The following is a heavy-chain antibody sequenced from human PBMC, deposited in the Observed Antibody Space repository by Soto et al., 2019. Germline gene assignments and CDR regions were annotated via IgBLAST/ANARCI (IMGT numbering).Heavy chain of an antibody. Sequence: ASVKVSCKASGYTFTSYGISWVRQAPGQGLEWMGWISAYNGNTNYAQKLQGRVTMTTDTSTSTAYMELRSLRSDDTAVYYCARGGVKDIVLMVYAPSPFDYWGQGTLVTVS. D-gene: IGHD2-8*01. CDR2: ISAYNGNT. CDR3: ARGGVKDIVLMVYAPSPFDY. V-gene: IGHV1-18*01. CDR1: GYTFTSYG. J-gene: IGHJ4*02.